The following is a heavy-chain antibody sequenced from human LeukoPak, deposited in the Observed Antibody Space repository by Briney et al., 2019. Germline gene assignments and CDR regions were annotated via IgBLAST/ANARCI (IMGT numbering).Heavy chain of an antibody. D-gene: IGHD2-2*01. J-gene: IGHJ4*02. V-gene: IGHV4-31*03. CDR1: GGSISSGGYY. Sequence: SQTLSLTCTASGGSISSGGYYWSWIRQHPGKRLEWIGYIYYSGSTYYNPPLKSRVTISVDTSKNQFSLKLSSVTAADTAVYYCARGAVVVPAASFDYWGQGTLVTVSS. CDR3: ARGAVVVPAASFDY. CDR2: IYYSGST.